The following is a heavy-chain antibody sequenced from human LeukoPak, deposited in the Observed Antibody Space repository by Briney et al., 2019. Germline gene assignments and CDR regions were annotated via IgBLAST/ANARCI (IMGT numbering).Heavy chain of an antibody. V-gene: IGHV3-21*03. CDR2: ITTSSTYI. J-gene: IGHJ4*02. Sequence: GGSLRLSCAASGFTFSSYTMNWVRQAPGKGLEWVSSITTSSTYIYYADSVRGRFTISRDNAKNSLYLRMSSLRVEDTAVYYCARRFDSWGQGTLVTVSS. CDR3: ARRFDS. CDR1: GFTFSSYT.